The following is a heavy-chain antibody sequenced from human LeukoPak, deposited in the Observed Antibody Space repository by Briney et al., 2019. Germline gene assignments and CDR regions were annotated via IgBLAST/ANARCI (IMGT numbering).Heavy chain of an antibody. J-gene: IGHJ5*02. CDR3: ARGHEGYWFDP. CDR1: GFTFSSYT. Sequence: GGSLRLSCAASGFTFSSYTMNWVRQAPGKGLEWVSSISYSISYIYYAHSVKGTFAISRDNAKNSLYLQMNSVIAEDTAVYYCARGHEGYWFDPWGEGNLVTASS. CDR2: ISYSISYI. V-gene: IGHV3-21*01.